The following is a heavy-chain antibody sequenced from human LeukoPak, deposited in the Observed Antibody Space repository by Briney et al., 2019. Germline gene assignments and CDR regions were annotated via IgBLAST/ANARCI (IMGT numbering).Heavy chain of an antibody. J-gene: IGHJ4*02. CDR3: ARDGYYYDSSGYYYGY. CDR1: GYTFTSYG. CDR2: ISAYNSNT. Sequence: GASVKVSCKASGYTFTSYGISWVQQAPGQGLEWMGWISAYNSNTNYAQKLQGRVTMTTDTSTSTAYMELRSLRSDDTTVYYCARDGYYYDSSGYYYGYWGQGTLVTVSS. V-gene: IGHV1-18*01. D-gene: IGHD3-22*01.